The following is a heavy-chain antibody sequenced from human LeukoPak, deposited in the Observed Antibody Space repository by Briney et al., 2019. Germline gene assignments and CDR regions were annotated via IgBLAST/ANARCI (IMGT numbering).Heavy chain of an antibody. D-gene: IGHD1-26*01. V-gene: IGHV3-9*01. CDR1: GFGFDDYA. CDR3: AKDISGTYLAALDY. CDR2: ISWNSDAI. Sequence: GRSLRLSCAASGFGFDDYAMHWVRQTPGKGLEWVSGISWNSDAIGYADSVKGRFTISRDNAKNSLYLQMNSLRGEDTALYYCAKDISGTYLAALDYWGQGTLVTVSS. J-gene: IGHJ4*02.